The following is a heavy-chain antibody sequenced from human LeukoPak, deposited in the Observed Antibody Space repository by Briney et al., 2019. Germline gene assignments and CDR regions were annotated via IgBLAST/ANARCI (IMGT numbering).Heavy chain of an antibody. CDR3: ARGPYSYDSSGAFDI. CDR1: GGSISSGSYY. V-gene: IGHV4-61*02. Sequence: SQTLSLTCTVSGGSISSGSYYWSWIRQPAGKGLEWIGRIYTSGSTNYNPSLKSRGTISVDTSKNQFSLKLSSVTAADTAVYFCARGPYSYDSSGAFDIWGQGTMVTVSS. CDR2: IYTSGST. J-gene: IGHJ3*02. D-gene: IGHD3-22*01.